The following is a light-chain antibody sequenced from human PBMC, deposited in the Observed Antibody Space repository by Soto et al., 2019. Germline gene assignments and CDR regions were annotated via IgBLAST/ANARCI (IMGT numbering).Light chain of an antibody. Sequence: EIVMTQSPATLSVSPEERATLSCSASQSVSSNLSWYQQKPGQAPRLLIYGASTRATGIPARFSGSGSGTEFTLTISSLQSEHFAVYFCQQYNNLTPWTLGHRTKVEIK. CDR2: GAS. J-gene: IGKJ1*01. V-gene: IGKV3-15*01. CDR3: QQYNNLTPWT. CDR1: QSVSSN.